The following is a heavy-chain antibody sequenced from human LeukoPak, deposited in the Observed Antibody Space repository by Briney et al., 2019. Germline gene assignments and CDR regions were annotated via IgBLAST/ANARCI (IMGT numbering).Heavy chain of an antibody. Sequence: GGSLRLSCAASGFAVSNNYMSWVRQARGKVLEWVSVIYGGGSTNYGDSVRGRFTISRDISTNTLSIQMNSLRTEDTAVYYCAGGYDASDYWGQGTLVTVSS. V-gene: IGHV3-66*02. J-gene: IGHJ4*02. CDR3: AGGYDASDY. CDR2: IYGGGST. D-gene: IGHD3-16*01. CDR1: GFAVSNNY.